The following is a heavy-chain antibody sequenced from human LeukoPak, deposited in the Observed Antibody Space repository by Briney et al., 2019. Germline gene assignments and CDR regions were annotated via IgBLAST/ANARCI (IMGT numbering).Heavy chain of an antibody. D-gene: IGHD3-22*01. V-gene: IGHV1-46*01. CDR1: GYTFSSYY. J-gene: IGHJ4*02. CDR2: INPSGGAT. Sequence: ASVTVSCKASGYTFSSYYFHWVRQAPGQGLEGMGLINPSGGATSFAQKFRGRVTMTRDMSTGTVFMELSSLRSDDTAVYFCARNYYDTAGHFGYWGQGTLVTVSS. CDR3: ARNYYDTAGHFGY.